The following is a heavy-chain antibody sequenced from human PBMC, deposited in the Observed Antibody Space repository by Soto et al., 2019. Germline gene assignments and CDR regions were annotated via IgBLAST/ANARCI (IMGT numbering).Heavy chain of an antibody. CDR3: ARSRGVGYSSSWYEEAFDP. J-gene: IGHJ5*02. CDR2: IKQDGSEK. CDR1: GFTFSSYW. V-gene: IGHV3-7*03. D-gene: IGHD6-13*01. Sequence: LRLSCAASGFTFSSYWMSWVRQAPGKGLEWVANIKQDGSEKYYVDSVKGRFTISRDNAKNSLYLQMNSLRAEDTAVYYCARSRGVGYSSSWYEEAFDPWGKGTLVTV.